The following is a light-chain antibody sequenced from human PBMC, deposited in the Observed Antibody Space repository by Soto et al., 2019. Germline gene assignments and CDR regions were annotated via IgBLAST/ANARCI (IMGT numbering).Light chain of an antibody. Sequence: DIQMTQSPSTLSASVGDRVTITCRASQSISSWLAWYQQKPGKAPKLLIYKASSLESGVPSRFSGSGSGTEFTLTISSLQPDDFATYYCQHHGQFGQGTKVEIK. CDR3: QHHGQ. CDR2: KAS. J-gene: IGKJ1*01. V-gene: IGKV1-5*03. CDR1: QSISSW.